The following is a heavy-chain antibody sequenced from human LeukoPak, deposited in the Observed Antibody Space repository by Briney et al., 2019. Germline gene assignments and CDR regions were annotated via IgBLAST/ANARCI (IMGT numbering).Heavy chain of an antibody. J-gene: IGHJ4*02. CDR2: INAGNGNT. Sequence: ASVKVSCKASGYTFTSYAMHWVRQAPGQRLEWMGWINAGNGNTKYSQKFQGRVTITRDTSASTAYMELSSLRSEDTAVYYCARDCQYCSNTNCRCCWGQGTLVTVSS. CDR1: GYTFTSYA. V-gene: IGHV1-3*01. D-gene: IGHD2-2*01. CDR3: ARDCQYCSNTNCRCC.